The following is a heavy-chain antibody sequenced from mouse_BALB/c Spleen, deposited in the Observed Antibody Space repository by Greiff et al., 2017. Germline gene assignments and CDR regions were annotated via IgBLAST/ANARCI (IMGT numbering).Heavy chain of an antibody. CDR1: GFNIKDTY. D-gene: IGHD1-2*01. CDR2: IDPANGNT. J-gene: IGHJ2*01. CDR3: ATLLPLDY. V-gene: IGHV14-3*02. Sequence: EVQLQQSGAELVKPGASVKLSCTASGFNIKDTYMHWVKQRPEQGLEWIGRIDPANGNTKYDPKFQGKATITADTSSNTAYLQLSSLTSEDTAVYYCATLLPLDYWGQGTTLTVSS.